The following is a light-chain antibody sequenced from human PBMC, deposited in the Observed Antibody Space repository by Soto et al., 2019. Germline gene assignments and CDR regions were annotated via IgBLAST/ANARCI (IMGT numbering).Light chain of an antibody. CDR3: ASYTGSSTYV. J-gene: IGLJ3*02. CDR2: GVT. Sequence: QSALTQPASMSGSPGQSITISCTGTSGDVGFYDFVSWYQQHPGKVPRLIIYGVTKRPSGVSHRFSGSKSGNTASLTISGLQVEDEADYSCASYTGSSTYVFRGGTKLTVL. V-gene: IGLV2-14*03. CDR1: SGDVGFYDF.